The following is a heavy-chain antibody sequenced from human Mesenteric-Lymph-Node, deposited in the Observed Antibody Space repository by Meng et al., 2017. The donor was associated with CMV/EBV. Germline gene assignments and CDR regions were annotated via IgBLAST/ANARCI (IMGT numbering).Heavy chain of an antibody. V-gene: IGHV6-1*01. CDR2: TYYRSKWYN. CDR1: GDSVSSNSAA. D-gene: IGHD1-26*01. Sequence: SCAISGDSVSSNSAAWNWISQSPSRGLEWLGRTYYRSKWYNDYAVSVKSRITINPDTSKNQFSLQLNSVTPEDTAVGYWASDLFSELRPYYFDYWGQGTLVTVSS. CDR3: ASDLFSELRPYYFDY. J-gene: IGHJ4*02.